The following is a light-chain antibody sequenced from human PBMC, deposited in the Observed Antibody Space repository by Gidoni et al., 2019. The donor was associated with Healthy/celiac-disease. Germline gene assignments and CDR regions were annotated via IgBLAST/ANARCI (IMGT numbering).Light chain of an antibody. Sequence: SCYSGSVGDRVTITCRASQSISSYLNWYQQKPGKAPKLLIYAASSLQSGVPSRFSGSGSGTDFTLTISSLQPEDFATYYCQQSYSTPLTFGGGTKVEIK. CDR2: AAS. J-gene: IGKJ4*01. CDR1: QSISSY. V-gene: IGKV1-39*01. CDR3: QQSYSTPLT.